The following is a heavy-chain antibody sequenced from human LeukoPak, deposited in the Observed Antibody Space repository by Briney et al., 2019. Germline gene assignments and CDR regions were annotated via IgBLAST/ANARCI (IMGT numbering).Heavy chain of an antibody. Sequence: PGGSLRLSCAASGFTFSNAWMNWVRQAPGKGLEWVGRIKSKTDGGTTDYAAPVKGRFTISRDDSKNTLFLQMNSLKIEGTAVYYCTTMAGIVGAKYFDYWGQGILVTVSS. CDR3: TTMAGIVGAKYFDY. CDR1: GFTFSNAW. J-gene: IGHJ4*02. D-gene: IGHD1-26*01. CDR2: IKSKTDGGTT. V-gene: IGHV3-15*07.